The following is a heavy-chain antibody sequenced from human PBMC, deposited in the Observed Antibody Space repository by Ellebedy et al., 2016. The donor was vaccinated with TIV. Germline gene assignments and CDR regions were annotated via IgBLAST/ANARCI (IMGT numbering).Heavy chain of an antibody. V-gene: IGHV4-59*08. CDR3: ARHLGIVAAGMGFDY. CDR1: GGSISSYY. J-gene: IGHJ4*02. Sequence: MPSETLSLTCTVSGGSISSYYWSWIRQPPGKGLEWIGYIYYSGTTNYNPSLKRRVTISVDTSKNQFSLKLSAVTAADPAVYYCARHLGIVAAGMGFDYWGQGTLVTVSS. CDR2: IYYSGTT. D-gene: IGHD6-13*01.